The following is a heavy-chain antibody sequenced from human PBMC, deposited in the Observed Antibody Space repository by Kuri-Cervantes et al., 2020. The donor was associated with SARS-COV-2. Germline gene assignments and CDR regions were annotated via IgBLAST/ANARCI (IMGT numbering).Heavy chain of an antibody. J-gene: IGHJ4*02. D-gene: IGHD6-19*01. CDR2: IYYSGST. CDR1: GGSFSGYY. Sequence: SETLSLTCAVYGGSFSGYYWSWIRQPPGKGLEWIGSIYYSGSTYYNPSLKSRVTISVDTSKNQFSLKLSSVTAADTAVYYCARGGSVAGPFDYWGQGTLVTVSS. V-gene: IGHV4-34*01. CDR3: ARGGSVAGPFDY.